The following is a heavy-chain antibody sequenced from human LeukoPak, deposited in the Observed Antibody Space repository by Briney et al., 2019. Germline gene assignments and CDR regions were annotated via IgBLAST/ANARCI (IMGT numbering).Heavy chain of an antibody. V-gene: IGHV3-23*01. Sequence: GGSLRLSCTTSGFSFADIPMSWVRQAPGKGLEWVSAISGSGGSTYYADSVKGRFTISRDNSKNTLYLQMNSLRAKDTAVYYCLDSSGPDYWGQGTLVTVSS. CDR2: ISGSGGST. CDR1: GFSFADIP. D-gene: IGHD3-22*01. CDR3: LDSSGPDY. J-gene: IGHJ4*02.